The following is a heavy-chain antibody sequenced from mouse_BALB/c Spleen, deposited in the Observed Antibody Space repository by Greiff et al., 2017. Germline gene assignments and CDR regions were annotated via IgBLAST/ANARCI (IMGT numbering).Heavy chain of an antibody. J-gene: IGHJ4*01. V-gene: IGHV5-12-1*01. D-gene: IGHD2-4*01. CDR2: ISSGGGST. CDR3: ARHGTYDYDGDPDAMDY. Sequence: EVMVVESGGGLVKPGGSLKLSCAASGFAFSSYDMSWVRQTPEKRLEWVAYISSGGGSTYYQDTVKGRFTISRDNAKNTLYLQMSSLKSEDTAMYYCARHGTYDYDGDPDAMDYWGQGTSVTVSS. CDR1: GFAFSSYD.